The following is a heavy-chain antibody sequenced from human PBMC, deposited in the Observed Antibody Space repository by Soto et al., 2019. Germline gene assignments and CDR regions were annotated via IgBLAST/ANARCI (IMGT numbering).Heavy chain of an antibody. CDR1: GDSINSDKYY. V-gene: IGHV4-39*01. CDR2: IYYRGNT. J-gene: IGHJ4*02. Sequence: QLQLQESGPGLVKPSETLSLTCSVSGDSINSDKYYWGWIRQPPGKGLEWIGSIYYRGNTYYTPPLQPRVTISLDKSKSQFSLKLHSVTPADSAAYFCAGPAGRATISYYFDFWGQGALVTVSS. CDR3: AGPAGRATISYYFDF. D-gene: IGHD6-6*01.